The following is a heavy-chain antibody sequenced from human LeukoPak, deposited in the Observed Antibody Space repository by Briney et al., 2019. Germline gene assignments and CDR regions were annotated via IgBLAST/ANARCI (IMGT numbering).Heavy chain of an antibody. Sequence: SETLSLTCAVYGGSFSGYYWSWIRQPPGKGLEWIGEINHSGSTNYNPSLKSRVTISVDTSKNQFSLKLSSVTAADTAVYYCXXXXXXXDFWSGYHNDYWGQGTLVTVSS. CDR3: XXXXXXXDFWSGYHNDY. CDR2: INHSGST. CDR1: GGSFSGYY. D-gene: IGHD3-3*01. J-gene: IGHJ4*02. V-gene: IGHV4-34*01.